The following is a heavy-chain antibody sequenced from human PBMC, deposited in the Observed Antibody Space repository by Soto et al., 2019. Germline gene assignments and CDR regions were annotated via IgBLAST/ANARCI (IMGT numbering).Heavy chain of an antibody. CDR1: GFTFSSND. CDR3: AARRLARGAA. D-gene: IGHD3-3*02. Sequence: EVQLVESGGGLIQPGGSLRLSCEASGFTFSSNDMNWVRQAPGKGLEWVSLIWTSGSTAYADSVKSRFTISRDNSKSALYPHISSLSAVDTAVYFSAARRLARGAAGGQGKMVSVSS. CDR2: IWTSGST. J-gene: IGHJ3*01. V-gene: IGHV3-53*01.